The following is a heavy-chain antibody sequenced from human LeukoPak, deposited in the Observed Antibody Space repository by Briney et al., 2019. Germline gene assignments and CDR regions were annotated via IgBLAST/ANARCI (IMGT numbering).Heavy chain of an antibody. V-gene: IGHV4-59*01. Sequence: PSETLSLTCTVTGGSISSYYWSWIRQPPGKGLEWIGYIFYTGSTNYNPSLKSRVTISVLTSKNRFSLKLSSVTAADTAVYYCATLTGGDDAFDIWGQGTMVTVSS. J-gene: IGHJ3*02. CDR3: ATLTGGDDAFDI. CDR1: GGSISSYY. D-gene: IGHD4-23*01. CDR2: IFYTGST.